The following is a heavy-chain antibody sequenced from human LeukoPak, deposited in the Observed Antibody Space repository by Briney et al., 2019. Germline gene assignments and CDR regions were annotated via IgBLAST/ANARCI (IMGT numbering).Heavy chain of an antibody. CDR1: GGSISSSSYY. Sequence: SETLSLTCTVSGGSISSSSYYWGWIRQPPGKGLEWIGSIYYSGSTYYNPSLKSRVTISVDTSKNQFSLKLGSVTAADTAVYYCARDAPVSTHFFDYWGQGTLVTVSS. D-gene: IGHD3-3*02. CDR3: ARDAPVSTHFFDY. CDR2: IYYSGST. V-gene: IGHV4-39*07. J-gene: IGHJ4*02.